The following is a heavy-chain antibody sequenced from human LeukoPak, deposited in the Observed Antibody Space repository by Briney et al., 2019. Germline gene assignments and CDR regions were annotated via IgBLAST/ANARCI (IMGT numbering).Heavy chain of an antibody. V-gene: IGHV4-39*01. CDR3: ARRGGYCSSTSCYVPYYFDY. CDR1: GGSISSSSYY. Sequence: SETLSLTCTVSGGSISSSSYYWGWIRQPPGKGLEWIGSIYYSGSTNYNPSLKSRVTISVDTSKNQFSLKLSSVTAADTAVYYCARRGGYCSSTSCYVPYYFDYWGQGTLVTVSS. CDR2: IYYSGST. J-gene: IGHJ4*02. D-gene: IGHD2-2*01.